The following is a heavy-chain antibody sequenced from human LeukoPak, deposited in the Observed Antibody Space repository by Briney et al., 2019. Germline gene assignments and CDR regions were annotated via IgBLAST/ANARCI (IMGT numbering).Heavy chain of an antibody. CDR3: ARERVFNYYDSSGYYDY. D-gene: IGHD3-22*01. J-gene: IGHJ4*02. CDR2: ISNSGDTR. V-gene: IGHV3-11*04. CDR1: GFTFSDYY. Sequence: GGSLRLSCAASGFTFSDYYMSWIRQAPGKGLEWLAYISNSGDTRKYADSVTGRFTISRDNAKNSVFLQMNSLRAEDTAVYYCARERVFNYYDSSGYYDYWGQGTLVTVSS.